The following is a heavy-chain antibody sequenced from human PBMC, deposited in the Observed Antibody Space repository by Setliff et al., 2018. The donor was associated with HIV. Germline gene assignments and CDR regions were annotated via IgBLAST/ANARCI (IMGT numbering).Heavy chain of an antibody. Sequence: GGSLRLSCAASGFSFSSYWMHWVRQAPGKGLVWVSRMNSDGSTTTYADSVKGRFTISRDNAKNTLYLQMNSLRAEDSAVYYCAREVAADGTYFDYWGQGALVTVSS. CDR1: GFSFSSYW. V-gene: IGHV3-74*01. J-gene: IGHJ4*01. CDR3: AREVAADGTYFDY. CDR2: MNSDGSTT. D-gene: IGHD6-13*01.